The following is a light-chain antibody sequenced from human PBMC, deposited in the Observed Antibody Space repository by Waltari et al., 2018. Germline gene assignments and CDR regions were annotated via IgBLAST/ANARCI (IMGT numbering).Light chain of an antibody. J-gene: IGKJ2*02. Sequence: EIVMTQSPPALSVSPGERATLSCRASQSISNNLAWYQHKPGQPPRLLISGASTRATGVPARFSGSGSGTEFTLTISSLQSEDSAIYFCQQYNTWPPSTFGQGTKLEIK. CDR3: QQYNTWPPST. CDR2: GAS. V-gene: IGKV3-15*01. CDR1: QSISNN.